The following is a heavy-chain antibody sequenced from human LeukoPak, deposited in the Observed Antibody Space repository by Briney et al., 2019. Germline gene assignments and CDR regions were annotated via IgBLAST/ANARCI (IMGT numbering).Heavy chain of an antibody. J-gene: IGHJ5*02. CDR1: GFTFSNHW. CDR3: AREGDA. CDR2: INSDGRTT. V-gene: IGHV3-74*01. Sequence: GGSLRLSCAPSGFTFSNHWMHWVRQAPGKGLVWVSHINSDGRTTSYADSVKGRFTISRDNAKNTLYLQMNSLRADDTAVYYCAREGDAWGQGTLVTVSS.